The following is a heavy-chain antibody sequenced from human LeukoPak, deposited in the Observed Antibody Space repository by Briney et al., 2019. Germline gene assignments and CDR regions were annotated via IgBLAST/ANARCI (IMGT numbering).Heavy chain of an antibody. D-gene: IGHD6-19*01. CDR2: IYSGGST. CDR1: GFTVSSNY. Sequence: GGSLRLSCAASGFTVSSNYLNWVRQAPGKGLEWVSVIYSGGSTYYADSVKGRFTISRDNSKNTLYLQMNSLRAEVTAVYYCARGHLSSGWVFYFDYWGQGTLVTVSS. V-gene: IGHV3-53*01. CDR3: ARGHLSSGWVFYFDY. J-gene: IGHJ4*02.